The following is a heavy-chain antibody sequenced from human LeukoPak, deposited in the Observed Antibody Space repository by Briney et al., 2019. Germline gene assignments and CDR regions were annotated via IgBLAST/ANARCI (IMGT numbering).Heavy chain of an antibody. J-gene: IGHJ2*01. CDR3: ARVYYSNSYDYWYFDL. D-gene: IGHD6-13*01. CDR2: VYYSGST. Sequence: SETLSLTCTVSGGSISTYYWSWIRRPPGKGLEWIGYVYYSGSTDYNPSLNNRVTISVDTSKKQFSLKLSSVTAADTAVYYCARVYYSNSYDYWYFDLWGRGTLVTVSS. CDR1: GGSISTYY. V-gene: IGHV4-59*01.